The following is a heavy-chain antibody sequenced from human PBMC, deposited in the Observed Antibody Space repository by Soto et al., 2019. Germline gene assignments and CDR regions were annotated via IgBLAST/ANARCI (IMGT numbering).Heavy chain of an antibody. Sequence: QVQLQESGPGLVKPSETLSLTCTVSGGSISSYYWSWIRQPPGKGLEWIGYIYYSGSTNYNPSLKSRVTISVDTSKNQFSRKLSSVTAADTAVYYCARVGEDGSWYEMGWFDPWGQGTLVTVSS. CDR2: IYYSGST. CDR1: GGSISSYY. D-gene: IGHD6-13*01. CDR3: ARVGEDGSWYEMGWFDP. V-gene: IGHV4-59*01. J-gene: IGHJ5*02.